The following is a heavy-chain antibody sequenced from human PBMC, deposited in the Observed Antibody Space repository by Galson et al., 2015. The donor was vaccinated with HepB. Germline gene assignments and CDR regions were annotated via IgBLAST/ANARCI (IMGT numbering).Heavy chain of an antibody. D-gene: IGHD3-10*01. CDR1: GFTFSSYW. J-gene: IGHJ4*02. V-gene: IGHV3-7*01. Sequence: LRLSCAASGFTFSSYWMHWVRQAPGRGPEWVASLKPDGSETSYVDPVEGRFVVSRDNAKNSLYLQMNSLRAEDTAAYYCARGGFTSSWFWVDWGQGTLVTVSS. CDR3: ARGGFTSSWFWVD. CDR2: LKPDGSET.